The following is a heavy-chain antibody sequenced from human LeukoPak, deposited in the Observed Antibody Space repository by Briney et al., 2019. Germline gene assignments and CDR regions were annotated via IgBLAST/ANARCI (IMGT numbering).Heavy chain of an antibody. Sequence: GGSLRLSCAASGFTVSTDHMSWVRQASGKGLEWVAVSYSGGTSQYAESVKGRFTISRDNSKNTVYLQMNSLRAEDTALYYCARVWELSFDYWGQGTLVTVSS. D-gene: IGHD1-26*01. CDR1: GFTVSTDH. J-gene: IGHJ4*02. CDR2: SYSGGTS. V-gene: IGHV3-53*01. CDR3: ARVWELSFDY.